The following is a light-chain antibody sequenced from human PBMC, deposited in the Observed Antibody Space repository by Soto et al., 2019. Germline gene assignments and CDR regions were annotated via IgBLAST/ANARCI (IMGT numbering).Light chain of an antibody. Sequence: EIVMTQSPATLSVSPGERATLSCRASQSVSSNLAWYHQKPGQAPRLLIYGASTRATGIPARFSGSGSGTEFTLTISSLQSEDFAVYYCQQYNNWPRTFGQGTKVELK. CDR2: GAS. CDR3: QQYNNWPRT. J-gene: IGKJ1*01. CDR1: QSVSSN. V-gene: IGKV3-15*01.